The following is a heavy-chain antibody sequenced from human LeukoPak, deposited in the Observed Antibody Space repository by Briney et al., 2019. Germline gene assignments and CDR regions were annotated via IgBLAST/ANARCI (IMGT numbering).Heavy chain of an antibody. J-gene: IGHJ4*02. CDR1: GYSISSGYY. D-gene: IGHD1-7*01. V-gene: IGHV4-38-2*02. CDR3: ARGWNYPIDY. Sequence: PSETLSLTCTVSGYSISSGYYWGWIRQPPGKGLEWIGSIYHSGSTYYNPSLKSRVTISVDTSKNQFSLKLSSVTAADTAVYYCARGWNYPIDYWGQGTLVTVSS. CDR2: IYHSGST.